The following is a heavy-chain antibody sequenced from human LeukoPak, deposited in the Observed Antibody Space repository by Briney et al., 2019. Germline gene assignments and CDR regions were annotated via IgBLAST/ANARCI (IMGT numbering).Heavy chain of an antibody. V-gene: IGHV3-7*01. CDR3: ARSKRVWIGVGGAFDI. CDR2: IKEDGNEK. Sequence: GGSLRLSCATSGFNFSRYWINWVRQAPGKGLEWVANIKEDGNEKFYLDSVKGRFAISRDTAKKSVHLQMNSLRAEDTAVYYCARSKRVWIGVGGAFDIWGQGTMVTVSS. CDR1: GFNFSRYW. J-gene: IGHJ3*02. D-gene: IGHD3-10*01.